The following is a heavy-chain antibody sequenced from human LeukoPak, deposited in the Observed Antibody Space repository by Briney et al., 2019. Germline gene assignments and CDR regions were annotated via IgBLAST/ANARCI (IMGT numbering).Heavy chain of an antibody. V-gene: IGHV1-18*01. D-gene: IGHD3-3*01. Sequence: ASVKVSCKASGYTFTSYGISWVRQDPGQGLEWMGWIRSYNGNTNYAQKLQGRVTMTTDTSTSTAYMELRSLRSDDTAVYYCARALSSRPWVYFDFWSSYYSYMDVGGKGTTVTVSS. CDR3: ARALSSRPWVYFDFWSSYYSYMDV. J-gene: IGHJ6*03. CDR1: GYTFTSYG. CDR2: IRSYNGNT.